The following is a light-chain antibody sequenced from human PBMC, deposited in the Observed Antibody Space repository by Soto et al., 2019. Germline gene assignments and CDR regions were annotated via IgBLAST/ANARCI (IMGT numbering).Light chain of an antibody. CDR1: QSVSSSY. CDR2: GAS. J-gene: IGKJ1*01. CDR3: QQYGSSSWT. V-gene: IGKV3-20*01. Sequence: EIVLTQSPGTLSLSPGERATLSCRASQSVSSSYLAWYQQKPGQAPRLLIYGASSRATGIPDRFSGSGSGTEFPLTISRPEPEDFAVYYCQQYGSSSWTFGQGNKVEIK.